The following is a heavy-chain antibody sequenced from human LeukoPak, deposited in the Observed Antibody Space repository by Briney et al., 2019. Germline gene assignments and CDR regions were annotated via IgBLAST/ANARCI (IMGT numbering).Heavy chain of an antibody. J-gene: IGHJ4*02. Sequence: SETLSLTCTVSSGSISTSNYYWGWVRQPPGKGLEWIGNIYYRGSTYYNPSLKSRVTISVDTSKNQFSLKLSSVTAADTAIYYCARDRIDTAMAFDYWGQGTLVTVSS. CDR2: IYYRGST. D-gene: IGHD5-18*01. CDR1: SGSISTSNYY. V-gene: IGHV4-39*07. CDR3: ARDRIDTAMAFDY.